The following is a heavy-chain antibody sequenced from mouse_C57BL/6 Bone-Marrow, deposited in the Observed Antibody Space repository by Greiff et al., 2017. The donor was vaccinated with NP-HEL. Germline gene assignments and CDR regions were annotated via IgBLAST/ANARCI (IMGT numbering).Heavy chain of an antibody. Sequence: EVQLQESGTVLARPGASVKMSCKTSGYTFTSYWMHWVKQRPGQGLEWIGAIYPGNSDTSYNQKFKGKAKLTAVTSASTAYMELSSLTNEDSAVYYGTRSGYDYLYYYAMDYWGQGTSVTVSS. CDR2: IYPGNSDT. CDR1: GYTFTSYW. CDR3: TRSGYDYLYYYAMDY. J-gene: IGHJ4*01. V-gene: IGHV1-5*01. D-gene: IGHD2-4*01.